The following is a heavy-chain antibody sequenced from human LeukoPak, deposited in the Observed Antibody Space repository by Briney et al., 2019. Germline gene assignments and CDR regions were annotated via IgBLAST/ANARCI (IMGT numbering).Heavy chain of an antibody. J-gene: IGHJ4*02. V-gene: IGHV1-46*01. D-gene: IGHD6-19*01. CDR2: INPSGGST. Sequence: ASVKVSCKASGYTFTSYYMHWVQQAPGQGLEWMGIINPSGGSTSYAQKFQGRVTMTRDMSTSTDYMELRSLRSDDTAVYYCARFPSSGWYPLDYWGQGTLVTVSS. CDR3: ARFPSSGWYPLDY. CDR1: GYTFTSYY.